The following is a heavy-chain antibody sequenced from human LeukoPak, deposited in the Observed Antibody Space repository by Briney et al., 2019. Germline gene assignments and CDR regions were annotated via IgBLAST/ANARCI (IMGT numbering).Heavy chain of an antibody. D-gene: IGHD3-22*01. CDR3: ARAGSYYSDSSGYYRPNDW. V-gene: IGHV3-53*01. CDR1: GFTVSSNY. CDR2: IYGGGII. J-gene: IGHJ4*02. Sequence: GGSLRLSCAASGFTVSSNYISWVRQAPGKGLEWVSVIYGGGIISYADSVKGRFTISRDNSKNTVWLQMNSLRVEDTAVYYCARAGSYYSDSSGYYRPNDWWGQGTLVTVSS.